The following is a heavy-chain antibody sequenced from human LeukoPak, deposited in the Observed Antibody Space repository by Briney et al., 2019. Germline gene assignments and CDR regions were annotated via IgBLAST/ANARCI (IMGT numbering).Heavy chain of an antibody. CDR3: AKGRNSGWSYFFDY. V-gene: IGHV3-23*01. Sequence: GGSLRLSCAASGFTFSSYAMSWVRQAPGKGLEWVSTISAGGGSTYYADSVKGRFTISRDNSKYTLYLQVNSLRAEDTAVYYCAKGRNSGWSYFFDYWGQGTLVTVSS. J-gene: IGHJ4*02. CDR2: ISAGGGST. CDR1: GFTFSSYA. D-gene: IGHD6-19*01.